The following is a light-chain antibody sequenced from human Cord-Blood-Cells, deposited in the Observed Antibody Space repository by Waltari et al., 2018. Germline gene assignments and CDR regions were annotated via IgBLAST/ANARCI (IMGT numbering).Light chain of an antibody. J-gene: IGKJ2*01. Sequence: EIVLTPSPGTLSLSPGDRATLSCRASQSVSRSYLAWYQQKPGQAPRLLIYGASSRATGIPDRFSGSGSGTDFTLTISRLEPEDFAVYYCQQYGSSPYTFGQGTKLEIK. CDR2: GAS. CDR1: QSVSRSY. V-gene: IGKV3-20*01. CDR3: QQYGSSPYT.